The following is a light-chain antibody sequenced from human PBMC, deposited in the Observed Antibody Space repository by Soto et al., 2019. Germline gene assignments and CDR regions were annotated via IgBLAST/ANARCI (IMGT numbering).Light chain of an antibody. Sequence: IQLTQSPSSLSASVGVRVTITCRASQDIHNYLGWYQQKPGKAPKLLIYGASTLQSGVPSRFSGSGSGTDFTLIISSLQPEDFATYYCQQFDSYPHAFGGGTKVESK. J-gene: IGKJ4*01. CDR1: QDIHNY. V-gene: IGKV1-9*01. CDR3: QQFDSYPHA. CDR2: GAS.